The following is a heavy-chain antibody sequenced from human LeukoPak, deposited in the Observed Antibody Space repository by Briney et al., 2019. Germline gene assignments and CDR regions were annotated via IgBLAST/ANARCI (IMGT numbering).Heavy chain of an antibody. D-gene: IGHD3-3*01. CDR3: AKGGDYDFWSGQDNTYFDY. J-gene: IGHJ4*02. CDR2: ISGSGGST. Sequence: PGGSLRLSCAASGFTFSSYAMSWVRQAPRKGLEWVSAISGSGGSTYYADSVEGRFTISRDNSKNTLYLQMNSLRAEDTAVYYCAKGGDYDFWSGQDNTYFDYWGQGTLVTVSS. CDR1: GFTFSSYA. V-gene: IGHV3-23*01.